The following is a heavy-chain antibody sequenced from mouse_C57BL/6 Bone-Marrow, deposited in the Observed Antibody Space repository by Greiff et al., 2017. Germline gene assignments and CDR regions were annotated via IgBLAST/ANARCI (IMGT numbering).Heavy chain of an antibody. CDR3: ARSSDGYYVVYWYFDV. D-gene: IGHD2-3*01. Sequence: DVQLQESGPELVKPGASVKIPCKASGYTFTDYNMDWVKQSPGKSLEWIGDINPNNGGTIYNQKFKGKATLTVDKSSSPAYMELRSLTSEDTAVYYCARSSDGYYVVYWYFDVWGTGTTVTVSS. V-gene: IGHV1-18*01. CDR2: INPNNGGT. CDR1: GYTFTDYN. J-gene: IGHJ1*03.